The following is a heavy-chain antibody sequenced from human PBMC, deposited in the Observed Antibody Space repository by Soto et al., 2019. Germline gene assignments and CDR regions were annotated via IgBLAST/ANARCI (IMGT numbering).Heavy chain of an antibody. V-gene: IGHV3-30-3*01. Sequence: GGSLRLSCAASGFTFSSYAMHWVRQAPGKGLEWVAVISYDGSNKYYADSVKGRFTISRDNSKNTLYLQMNSLRAEDTAVYYCARDPKFLADLGYWGQGTLVTVSS. J-gene: IGHJ4*02. CDR1: GFTFSSYA. CDR2: ISYDGSNK. CDR3: ARDPKFLADLGY. D-gene: IGHD3-9*01.